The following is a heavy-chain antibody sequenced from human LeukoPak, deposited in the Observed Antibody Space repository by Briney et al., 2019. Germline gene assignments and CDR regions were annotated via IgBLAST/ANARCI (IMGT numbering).Heavy chain of an antibody. Sequence: SETLSLTCAVYGGSFSGYYWSWIRQPPGKGLEWIGEINHRGSTNYNPSLKSRVTISVDRSKNQFSLKLSSVTAADTAVYYCARGGIVGANAFDYWGQGTLVTVSS. J-gene: IGHJ4*02. V-gene: IGHV4-34*01. D-gene: IGHD1-26*01. CDR2: INHRGST. CDR1: GGSFSGYY. CDR3: ARGGIVGANAFDY.